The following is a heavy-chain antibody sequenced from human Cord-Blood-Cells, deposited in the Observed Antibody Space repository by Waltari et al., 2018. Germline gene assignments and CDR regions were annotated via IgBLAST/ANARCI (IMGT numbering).Heavy chain of an antibody. CDR2: INPRGGST. CDR1: GYTFTSYY. J-gene: IGHJ3*02. D-gene: IGHD6-13*01. Sequence: QVQLVQSGAEVKKPGASVKVSCKASGYTFTSYYMHWVRQAPGQGLEWMGIINPRGGSTSYAQKFQGRVTMTRDTSTSTVYMELSSLRSEDTAVYYCARDGESAAAGIADAFDIWGQGTMVTVSS. V-gene: IGHV1-46*01. CDR3: ARDGESAAAGIADAFDI.